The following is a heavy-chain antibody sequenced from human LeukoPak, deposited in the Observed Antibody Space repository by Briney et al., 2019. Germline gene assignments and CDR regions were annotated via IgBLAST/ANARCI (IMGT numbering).Heavy chain of an antibody. CDR1: GYTFTSYD. D-gene: IGHD3-9*01. J-gene: IGHJ4*02. CDR3: AKDRSAFDWLLANY. CDR2: MNPNSGNT. V-gene: IGHV1-8*01. Sequence: ASVKVSCKASGYTFTSYDINWVRQATGQGLEWMGWMNPNSGNTGYAQKFQGRVTMTRNTSISTAYMELSSLRSEDTAVYYCAKDRSAFDWLLANYWGQGTLVTVSS.